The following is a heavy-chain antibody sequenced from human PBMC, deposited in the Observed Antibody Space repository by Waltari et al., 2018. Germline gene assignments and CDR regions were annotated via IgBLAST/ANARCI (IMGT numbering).Heavy chain of an antibody. V-gene: IGHV1-24*01. D-gene: IGHD3-22*01. J-gene: IGHJ3*02. CDR2: FDPEDCET. CDR3: ATRGPSYDSSGYWRIDAFDI. Sequence: QVQLVQSGAEVKKPGASAKVSCKVSGYTLTELSMHWVRQAPGKGLEWMGGFDPEDCETIYAQKFQGRVTMTEDTSTDTAYMELSSLRSEDTAVYYCATRGPSYDSSGYWRIDAFDIWGQGTMVTVSS. CDR1: GYTLTELS.